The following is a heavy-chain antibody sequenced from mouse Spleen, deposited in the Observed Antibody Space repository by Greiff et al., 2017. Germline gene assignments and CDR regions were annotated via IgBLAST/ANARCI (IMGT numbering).Heavy chain of an antibody. V-gene: IGHV2-2*01. Sequence: QVQLKQSGPGLVQPSQSLSITCTVSGFSLTSYGVHWVRQSPGKGLEWLGVIWSGGSTDYNAAFISRLSISKDNSKSQVFFKMNSLQADDTAIYYCAPHGNYGAYWGQGTLVTVSA. CDR3: APHGNYGAY. CDR2: IWSGGST. J-gene: IGHJ3*01. CDR1: GFSLTSYG. D-gene: IGHD2-1*01.